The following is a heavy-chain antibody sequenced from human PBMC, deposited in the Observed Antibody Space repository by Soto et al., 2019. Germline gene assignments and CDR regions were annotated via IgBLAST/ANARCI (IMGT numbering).Heavy chain of an antibody. D-gene: IGHD6-13*01. V-gene: IGHV3-23*01. CDR1: GFTFSSYG. CDR3: ATLVAAAGSNY. CDR2: IRASGGST. Sequence: EVHLLESGGGLVQPGGSLRLSCAASGFTFSSYGMSWVRQAPGKGLEWVSAIRASGGSTYYADSVKGRFTISRDNSKNTMYLQMNSLRAEDTAVYYCATLVAAAGSNYWGQGTLVTVSS. J-gene: IGHJ4*02.